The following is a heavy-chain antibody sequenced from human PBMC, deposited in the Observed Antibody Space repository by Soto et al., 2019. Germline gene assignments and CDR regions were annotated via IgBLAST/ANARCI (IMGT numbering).Heavy chain of an antibody. CDR3: ARTVIGEVVRGVYGMDV. D-gene: IGHD3-10*01. Sequence: QVQLVQSGAEVKKPGASVKVSCKASGYTFTSYGISWVRQAPGQGLEWMGWISAYNGNTNYAQKLQGRVTMTTDTSTSTAYMELRSLRSDDTAVYYCARTVIGEVVRGVYGMDVWGQGTTVTVSS. J-gene: IGHJ6*02. V-gene: IGHV1-18*01. CDR2: ISAYNGNT. CDR1: GYTFTSYG.